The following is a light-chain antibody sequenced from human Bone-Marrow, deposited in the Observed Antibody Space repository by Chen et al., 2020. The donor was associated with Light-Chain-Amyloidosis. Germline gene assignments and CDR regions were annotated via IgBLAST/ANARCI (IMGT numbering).Light chain of an antibody. Sequence: QSALTQPPSLSAAPGQNVTISCSGSSSNIGKNYVSWYQQLPGTAPKLLIYDSNKRPSGIPDRFSGTQSRTSAALGITGLQTGDEADYYCGAWDISLSGRVCGGGTRLTV. CDR1: SSNIGKNY. CDR3: GAWDISLSGRV. V-gene: IGLV1-51*01. CDR2: DSN. J-gene: IGLJ3*02.